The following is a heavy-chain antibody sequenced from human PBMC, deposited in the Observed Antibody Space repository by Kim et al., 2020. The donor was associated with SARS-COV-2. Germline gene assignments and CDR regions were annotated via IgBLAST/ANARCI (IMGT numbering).Heavy chain of an antibody. J-gene: IGHJ3*02. Sequence: GGSLRLSCAASGFTFSSYAMHWVRQAPGKGLEWVAVISYDGSNKYYADSVKGRFTISRDNSKNTLYLQMNSLRAEDTAVYYCARAKGGSYYDAVDIWGQGAIVTVSS. CDR2: ISYDGSNK. V-gene: IGHV3-30-3*01. D-gene: IGHD1-26*01. CDR3: ARAKGGSYYDAVDI. CDR1: GFTFSSYA.